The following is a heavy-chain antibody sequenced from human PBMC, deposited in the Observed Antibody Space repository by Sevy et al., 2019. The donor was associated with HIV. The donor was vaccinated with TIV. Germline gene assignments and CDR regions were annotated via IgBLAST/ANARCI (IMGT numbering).Heavy chain of an antibody. CDR2: IYYSGST. D-gene: IGHD6-13*01. J-gene: IGHJ4*02. V-gene: IGHV4-59*01. CDR3: ARESIGAVGDFDY. CDR1: GGSISNYF. Sequence: SETLSLTCTVSGGSISNYFWSWIRQPPGKGLEWIGDIYYSGSTNYNPSLKSRVTISVETSKNQFSLKLSSVTAADTAVYYCARESIGAVGDFDYWGQGTLVTVSS.